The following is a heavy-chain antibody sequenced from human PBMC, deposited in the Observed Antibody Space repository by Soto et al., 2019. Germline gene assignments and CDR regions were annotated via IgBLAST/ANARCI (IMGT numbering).Heavy chain of an antibody. CDR3: ARDRGSSVDWGGSTYNSFDI. Sequence: SQTLPLTCYISGDSVSGNSAAWKCIRQSPSRGLEWLGRTYYRSKWYNDYAVSVKSRITINPDTSKNQFSLQLNSVTPEDTAVYYCARDRGSSVDWGGSTYNSFDISGPAPSVTVAS. J-gene: IGHJ3*02. CDR1: GDSVSGNSAA. D-gene: IGHD6-13*01. V-gene: IGHV6-1*01. CDR2: TYYRSKWYN.